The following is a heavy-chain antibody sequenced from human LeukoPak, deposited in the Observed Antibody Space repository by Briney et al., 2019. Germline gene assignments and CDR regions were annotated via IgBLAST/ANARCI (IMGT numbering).Heavy chain of an antibody. Sequence: GESLRLSCVASGFTFSSRDWMTWVRQAPGKGLEWVAIIKQEGSEKNCVDSLKGGFTISRDNDKNSVDLQMNSLRVEDTAVYYCARENYVWGSYRHNWYFDLWGRGTLVTVSS. CDR3: ARENYVWGSYRHNWYFDL. V-gene: IGHV3-7*01. CDR1: GFTFSSRDW. D-gene: IGHD3-16*02. CDR2: IKQEGSEK. J-gene: IGHJ2*01.